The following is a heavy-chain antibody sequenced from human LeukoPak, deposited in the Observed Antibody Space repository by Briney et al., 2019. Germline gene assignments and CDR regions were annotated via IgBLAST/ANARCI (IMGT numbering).Heavy chain of an antibody. CDR1: GFTFSNYA. D-gene: IGHD5-12*01. CDR2: ISYDGSNK. Sequence: GGSLRLSCAASGFTFSNYAMHWVRQAPGKGLEWVALISYDGSNKYYADSVKGRFIISRDNSKNTLYLQMNSLRAEDTAVYYCAKGLSMVATTGFDYWGQGTLVTVSS. CDR3: AKGLSMVATTGFDY. V-gene: IGHV3-30*18. J-gene: IGHJ4*02.